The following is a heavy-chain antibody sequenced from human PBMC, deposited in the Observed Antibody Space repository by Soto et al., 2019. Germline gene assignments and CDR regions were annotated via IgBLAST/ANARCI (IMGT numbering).Heavy chain of an antibody. CDR2: ISGSEGTT. J-gene: IGHJ5*02. CDR3: AKAPANVPWWFAP. V-gene: IGHV3-23*01. Sequence: GGSLRLSCAASGFTFSNYGMSWLRQAPGKGLEWISAISGSEGTTYYRDSVKGRFIISRDNSKSTVYLRINSLKIEDTAVYYCAKAPANVPWWFAPWGQGTLVTVS. CDR1: GFTFSNYG.